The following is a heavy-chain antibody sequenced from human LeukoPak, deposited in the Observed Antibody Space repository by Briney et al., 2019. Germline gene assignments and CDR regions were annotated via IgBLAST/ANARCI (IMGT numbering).Heavy chain of an antibody. CDR3: ARRQAYCSGGSCPFDY. V-gene: IGHV1-69*01. CDR2: IIPIFGTA. D-gene: IGHD2-15*01. J-gene: IGHJ4*02. CDR1: GGTFSSYA. Sequence: SVEVSCKASGGTFSSYAISWVRQAPGQGLEWMGGIIPIFGTANYAQKFQGRVTITADESTSTAYMELSSLRSEDTAVYYCARRQAYCSGGSCPFDYWGQGTLVTVSS.